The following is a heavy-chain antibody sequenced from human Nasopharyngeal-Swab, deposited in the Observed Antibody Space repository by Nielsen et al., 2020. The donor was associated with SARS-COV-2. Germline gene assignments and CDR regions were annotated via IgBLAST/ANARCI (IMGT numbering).Heavy chain of an antibody. CDR2: IWYDGSNK. CDR1: GFTFSSYG. Sequence: SLKISCAASGFTFSSYGMHWVRQAPGKGLEWVAVIWYDGSNKYYADSVKGRFTISRDNSKNTLYLQMNSLRAEDTAVYYCARDPPATWYGMDVWGQGTTVTVSS. CDR3: ARDPPATWYGMDV. V-gene: IGHV3-33*01. J-gene: IGHJ6*02.